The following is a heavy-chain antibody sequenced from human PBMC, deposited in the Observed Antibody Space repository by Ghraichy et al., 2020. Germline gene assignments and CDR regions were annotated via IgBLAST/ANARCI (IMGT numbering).Heavy chain of an antibody. CDR1: GFTFSSYA. D-gene: IGHD3-16*01. V-gene: IGHV3-30-3*01. CDR3: AREFGALHYYGMDV. J-gene: IGHJ6*02. CDR2: ISYDGSNK. Sequence: LSLTCAASGFTFSSYAMHWVRQAPGKGLEWVAVISYDGSNKYYADSVKGRFTISRDNSKNTLYLQMNSLRAEDTAVYYCAREFGALHYYGMDVWGQGTTVTVSS.